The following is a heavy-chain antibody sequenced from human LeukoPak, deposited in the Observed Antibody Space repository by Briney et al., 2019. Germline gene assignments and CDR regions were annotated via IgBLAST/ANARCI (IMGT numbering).Heavy chain of an antibody. CDR1: GGSISSSNW. J-gene: IGHJ5*02. V-gene: IGHV4-4*02. D-gene: IGHD6-13*01. Sequence: SGTLSLTCAVSGGSISSSNWWSWVRQPPGKGLEWIGEIYHSGSTNYNPSLKSRVTISVDKSKNQFSLKLSSVTAADTAVYYCARRGIAAAGTNNWFDPWGQGTLVTVPS. CDR2: IYHSGST. CDR3: ARRGIAAAGTNNWFDP.